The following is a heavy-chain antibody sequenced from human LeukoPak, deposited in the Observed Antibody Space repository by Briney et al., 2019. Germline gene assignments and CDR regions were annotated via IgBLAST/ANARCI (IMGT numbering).Heavy chain of an antibody. V-gene: IGHV4-39*07. CDR2: INYSGST. D-gene: IGHD1-26*01. J-gene: IGHJ5*02. Sequence: PSETLSLTCTVSGCSISSKSYFWGWIRQSPGKGLEWIGSINYSGSTYYNPSLKSRVTISVDRPKNQFSLKLSSVTAADTAVYCCASEGRVGAQGFDPWGQGTLVTVSS. CDR1: GCSISSKSYF. CDR3: ASEGRVGAQGFDP.